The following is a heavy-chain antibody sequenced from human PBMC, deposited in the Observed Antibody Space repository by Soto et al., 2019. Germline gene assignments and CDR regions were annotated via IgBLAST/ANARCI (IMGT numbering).Heavy chain of an antibody. CDR3: ARRWEEGRVDY. CDR2: FYHSGNT. J-gene: IGHJ4*02. D-gene: IGHD1-26*01. Sequence: QVQLQESGPGLVKPSGTLSLTCAVSGGSISSSNWWSGGRQPPGKGLEGLGEFYHSGNTNYNPTPKSRVTMAVDKCRNQFSLKLSSVPAADTAVYYGARRWEEGRVDYWGQGTLVTVSS. CDR1: GGSISSSNW. V-gene: IGHV4-4*02.